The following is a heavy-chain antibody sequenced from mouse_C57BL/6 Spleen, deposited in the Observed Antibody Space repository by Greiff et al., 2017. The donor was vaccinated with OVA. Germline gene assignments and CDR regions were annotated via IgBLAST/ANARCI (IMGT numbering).Heavy chain of an antibody. CDR1: GYAFSSYW. CDR3: ARGGGNTGYFDV. CDR2: IYPGDGDT. D-gene: IGHD2-1*01. V-gene: IGHV1-80*01. J-gene: IGHJ1*03. Sequence: QVQLKQSGAELVKPGASVKISCKASGYAFSSYWMNWVKQRPGKGLEWIGQIYPGDGDTNYNGKFKGKATLTADKSSSTAYMQLSSLTSEDSAVYFCARGGGNTGYFDVWGTGTTVTVSS.